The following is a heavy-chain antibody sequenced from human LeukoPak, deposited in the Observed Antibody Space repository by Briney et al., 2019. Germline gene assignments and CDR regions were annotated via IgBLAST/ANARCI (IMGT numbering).Heavy chain of an antibody. V-gene: IGHV4-61*01. Sequence: SETLSLTCTVSGVSITSSSYYWSWIRQPPGKGLEWIGYIYYSGSTNYNPSLKSRVTTSVDTSKNQFSLKLSSVTAADTAVYYCAREGDHYDSSGYSRGALDLWGQGTMVTISS. CDR3: AREGDHYDSSGYSRGALDL. D-gene: IGHD3-22*01. CDR1: GVSITSSSYY. CDR2: IYYSGST. J-gene: IGHJ3*01.